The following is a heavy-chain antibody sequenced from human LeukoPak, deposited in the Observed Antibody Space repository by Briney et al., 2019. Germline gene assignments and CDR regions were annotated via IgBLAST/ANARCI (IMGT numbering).Heavy chain of an antibody. J-gene: IGHJ4*02. V-gene: IGHV3-23*01. CDR1: GFTVSSNY. D-gene: IGHD5-12*01. CDR2: ISGSGGYT. Sequence: GGSLRLSCAASGFTVSSNYMNWVRQAPGKGLEWVSAISGSGGYTYYADSVKGRFTISRDNSKNTLYLQMNSLRAEDTAVYYCAKYDGVATNLYFDYWGQGTLVTVSS. CDR3: AKYDGVATNLYFDY.